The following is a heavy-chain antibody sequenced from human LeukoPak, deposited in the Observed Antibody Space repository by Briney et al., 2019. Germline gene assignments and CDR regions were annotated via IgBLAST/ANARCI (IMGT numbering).Heavy chain of an antibody. J-gene: IGHJ4*02. CDR1: GFTFSSYE. Sequence: GGSLRLSCAASGFTFSSYEMNWVRQAPGKGLEWVSYISSSGSTIYYADSVKGRFTISRDNAKNSLYLQMNSLRAEDTAVYYCARTLISSWFDYWGQGTLVTVSS. V-gene: IGHV3-48*03. CDR2: ISSSGSTI. CDR3: ARTLISSWFDY. D-gene: IGHD6-13*01.